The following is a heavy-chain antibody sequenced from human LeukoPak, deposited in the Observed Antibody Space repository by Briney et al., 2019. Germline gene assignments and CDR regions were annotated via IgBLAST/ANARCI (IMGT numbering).Heavy chain of an antibody. Sequence: GGSLRLSCAASGLSFSSYSMNWVRQAPGKGLEWISYITRDSGIISYADSVKGRFTISRDNAKNSLYLQMSSLRAEDTAAYFCARDLDWAFDYWGQGTLVTVSS. CDR3: ARDLDWAFDY. V-gene: IGHV3-48*01. J-gene: IGHJ4*02. D-gene: IGHD3-9*01. CDR1: GLSFSSYS. CDR2: ITRDSGII.